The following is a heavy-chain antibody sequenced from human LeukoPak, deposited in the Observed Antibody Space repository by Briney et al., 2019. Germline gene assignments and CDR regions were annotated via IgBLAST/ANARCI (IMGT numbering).Heavy chain of an antibody. CDR3: AKGPLNYGSSGYYYYFDY. V-gene: IGHV3-23*01. CDR1: GFTFSSYA. J-gene: IGHJ4*02. Sequence: PGGSLRLSCAASGFTFSSYAMSWVRQAPGKGLEWVSAISVSGGSTYYADSVKGRFTISRDNSKNTLYLQMNSLRAEDTVVYYCAKGPLNYGSSGYYYYFDYWGQGTLVTVSS. D-gene: IGHD3-22*01. CDR2: ISVSGGST.